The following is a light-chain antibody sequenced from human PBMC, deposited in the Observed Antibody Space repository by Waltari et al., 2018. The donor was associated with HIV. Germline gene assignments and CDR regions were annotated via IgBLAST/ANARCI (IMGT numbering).Light chain of an antibody. V-gene: IGLV7-46*01. CDR2: EPS. CDR1: TGAVTSGHF. J-gene: IGLJ3*02. Sequence: QAVVTQEPSLTVSPGGTVTLTCGSSTGAVTSGHFPYWFQQKPGQAPRTLIYEPSTKPSWTLARFSGSRLGGKAALTLSGAQPEDEADYYCLLSDSRARVFGGGTKLTV. CDR3: LLSDSRARV.